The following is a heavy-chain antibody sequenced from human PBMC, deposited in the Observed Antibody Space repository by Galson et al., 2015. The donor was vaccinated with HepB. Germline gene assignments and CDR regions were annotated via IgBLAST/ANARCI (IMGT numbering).Heavy chain of an antibody. CDR3: ARAIYNRNDTGGAWGPNYFDY. CDR1: GYTFTSYY. CDR2: TNPSGGST. D-gene: IGHD1-1*01. J-gene: IGHJ4*02. V-gene: IGHV1-46*04. Sequence: SVKVSCKASGYTFTSYYMHWVRQAPGQGLEWMGITNPSGGSTSYAQKLQGRVTMTRDTSTSTVYMELSSLSSVTAADTAVYYCARAIYNRNDTGGAWGPNYFDYWGQGTLVTVSS.